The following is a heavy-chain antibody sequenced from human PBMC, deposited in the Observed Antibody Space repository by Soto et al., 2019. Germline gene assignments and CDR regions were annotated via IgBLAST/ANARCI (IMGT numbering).Heavy chain of an antibody. Sequence: VKVSYKASGGTFSSYAISWLGQAPGQGREWVGGIIPIFGTANYAQKFQGRVTNTADESTSTAYMELSSLRSEDTAVYYCATDGSITMVRGVTHYYYSGMDVWGQGTTVTVSS. D-gene: IGHD3-10*01. CDR1: GGTFSSYA. V-gene: IGHV1-69*13. CDR3: ATDGSITMVRGVTHYYYSGMDV. J-gene: IGHJ6*02. CDR2: IIPIFGTA.